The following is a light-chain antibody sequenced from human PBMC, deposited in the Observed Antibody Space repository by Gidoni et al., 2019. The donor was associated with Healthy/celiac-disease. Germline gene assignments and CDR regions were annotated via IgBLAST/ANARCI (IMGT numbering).Light chain of an antibody. V-gene: IGKV3-11*01. J-gene: IGKJ4*01. Sequence: EIVLTQSPATLSLSPGERATLSCRASQSVSSHLAWYQQKPGQAPRLLIYDASNRATGIPARFSGRGSGTDFTLTISSLEPEDFAVYYCQQRSDWPPLTFGGGTKVEIK. CDR3: QQRSDWPPLT. CDR2: DAS. CDR1: QSVSSH.